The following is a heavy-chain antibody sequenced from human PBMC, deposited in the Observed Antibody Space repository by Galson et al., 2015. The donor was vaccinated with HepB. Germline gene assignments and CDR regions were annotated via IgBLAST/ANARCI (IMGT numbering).Heavy chain of an antibody. CDR1: GYTLTELS. J-gene: IGHJ4*02. CDR3: ATRGSYHLDEWELQVPFDY. D-gene: IGHD1-26*01. CDR2: FDPEDGET. V-gene: IGHV1-24*01. Sequence: SVKVSCKVSGYTLTELSMHWVRQAPGKGLEWVGGFDPEDGETIYAQKFQGRVTMTEDTSTDTAYMELSSLRSEDTAVYYCATRGSYHLDEWELQVPFDYWGQGTLVTVSS.